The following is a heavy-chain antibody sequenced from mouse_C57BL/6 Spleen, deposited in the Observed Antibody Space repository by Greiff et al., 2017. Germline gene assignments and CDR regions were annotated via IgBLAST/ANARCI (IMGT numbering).Heavy chain of an antibody. CDR1: GFSLTSYA. CDR2: IWTGGGT. Sequence: QVQLQQSGPGLVAPSQSLSITCTVSGFSLTSYAISWVRQPPGKGLAWLGVIWTGGGTNYNSALKSRLSISKDNSKSQVFLKMNSLQTDDTARYYCARNYYGSSYGNYYAMDYWGQGTSVTVSS. V-gene: IGHV2-9-1*01. CDR3: ARNYYGSSYGNYYAMDY. J-gene: IGHJ4*01. D-gene: IGHD1-1*01.